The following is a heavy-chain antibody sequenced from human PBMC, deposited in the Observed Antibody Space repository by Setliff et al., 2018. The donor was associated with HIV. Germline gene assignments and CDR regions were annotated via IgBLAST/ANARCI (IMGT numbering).Heavy chain of an antibody. CDR3: ARNPQPTGTPDYYYYYYMDV. Sequence: RASVKVSCKASGGTFSSYAISWVRQAPGQGLEWMGRIIPIFGTANYAQKFQGRVTITADKSTSTAYMELSSLRSEDTAVYYCARNPQPTGTPDYYYYYYMDVWGKGTTVTV. J-gene: IGHJ6*03. CDR2: IIPIFGTA. D-gene: IGHD1-1*01. CDR1: GGTFSSYA. V-gene: IGHV1-69*06.